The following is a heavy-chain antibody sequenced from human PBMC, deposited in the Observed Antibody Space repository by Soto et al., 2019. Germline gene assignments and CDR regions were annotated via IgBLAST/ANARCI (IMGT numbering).Heavy chain of an antibody. D-gene: IGHD4-17*01. V-gene: IGHV4-61*08. CDR2: IYYSGST. J-gene: IGHJ6*02. CDR1: SDSMNSGGYY. CDR3: ARIGMTTVTKTRYYGMDV. Sequence: SETLSLTCSVSSDSMNSGGYYWSWIRQHPGKGLEWIGYIYYSGSTNYNPSLKSRVTISVDTSKNQFSLKLSSVTAADTAVYYCARIGMTTVTKTRYYGMDVWGQGTTVTVSS.